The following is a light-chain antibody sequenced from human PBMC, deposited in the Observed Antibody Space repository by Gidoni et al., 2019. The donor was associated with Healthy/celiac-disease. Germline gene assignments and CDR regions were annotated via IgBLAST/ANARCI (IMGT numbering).Light chain of an antibody. CDR1: QSVSSY. CDR3: QQRSNWHLYT. CDR2: DAS. J-gene: IGKJ2*01. Sequence: EIVLTHSPATLSLSPGERATPSCTASQSVSSYLAWYQQQPGQAPRLLIYDASNRATGIPARFSGSGSGTDFTLTISSLEPEDFAVYYCQQRSNWHLYTFGQGTKLEIK. V-gene: IGKV3-11*01.